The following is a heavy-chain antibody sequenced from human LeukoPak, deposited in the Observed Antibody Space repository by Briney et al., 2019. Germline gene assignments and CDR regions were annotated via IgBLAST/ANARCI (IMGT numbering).Heavy chain of an antibody. CDR2: INTDGSNT. Sequence: QPGGSLRLSCAVSGFTFSSNWMHWVRQGPGKGLVWVSRINTDGSNTGYADSVKGRFTISRDNAKNTLYLQMDSLRAEDTAVYYCARESAPAGLGDWGQGTLVIVSS. V-gene: IGHV3-74*01. CDR1: GFTFSSNW. J-gene: IGHJ4*02. D-gene: IGHD2-2*01. CDR3: ARESAPAGLGD.